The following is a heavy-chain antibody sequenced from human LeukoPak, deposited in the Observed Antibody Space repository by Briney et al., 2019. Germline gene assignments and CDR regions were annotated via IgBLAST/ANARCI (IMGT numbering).Heavy chain of an antibody. CDR3: VRGTGWYYY. D-gene: IGHD6-19*01. CDR2: IYNSGTT. J-gene: IGHJ4*02. V-gene: IGHV4-39*07. CDR1: GDSISRRSFY. Sequence: SETLSLTCTVSGDSISRRSFYWGWIRQPPGKGLEWIGSIYNSGTTYYNPSLKSRVTVSLDTSKNQFSLKLSSVTAADTAVYYCVRGTGWYYYWGQGTLVTVSS.